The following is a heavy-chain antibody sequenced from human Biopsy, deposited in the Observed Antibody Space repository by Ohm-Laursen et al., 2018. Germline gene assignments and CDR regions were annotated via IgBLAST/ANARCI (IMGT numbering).Heavy chain of an antibody. CDR1: GDSISDSY. Sequence: SDTLSLTWTVSGDSISDSYWSWIRQPPGKGLEWVASMFHGGSTNYNPSLKTRAIISVGTSKNQFSLKMTSVNAADTAVYYCARTIRNYELAYFDYWGRGTPVTVSS. J-gene: IGHJ4*02. V-gene: IGHV4-59*07. CDR2: MFHGGST. CDR3: ARTIRNYELAYFDY. D-gene: IGHD1-7*01.